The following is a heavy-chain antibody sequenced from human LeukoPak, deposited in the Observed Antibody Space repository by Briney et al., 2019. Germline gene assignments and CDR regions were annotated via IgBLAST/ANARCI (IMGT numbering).Heavy chain of an antibody. CDR1: GFTFSSYA. CDR3: AKRGDIVVVPGAEGACYLDY. J-gene: IGHJ4*02. V-gene: IGHV3-23*01. CDR2: IRGSGERA. D-gene: IGHD2-2*01. Sequence: GGSLRLSCAASGFTFSSYAMSWVRQAPGKGLEWVSLIRGSGERAYHADSVKGRFTISRDNSKNILYLQMNSLRAEDTAVYYCAKRGDIVVVPGAEGACYLDYWGQGTLVTVSS.